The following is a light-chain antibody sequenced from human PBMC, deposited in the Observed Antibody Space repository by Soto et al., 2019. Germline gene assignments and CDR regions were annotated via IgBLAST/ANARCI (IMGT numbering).Light chain of an antibody. CDR2: DAS. CDR3: QQRSNWPPFT. V-gene: IGKV3-11*01. CDR1: QSVSSY. Sequence: EIVLTQSPATLSLSPGERATLSCRASQSVSSYLAWYQQKPGQAPRLLIYDASNRATRIPARFSGSGSGTDFTLTISSLEPEDFAVYYCQQRSNWPPFTFGPGTKVYIK. J-gene: IGKJ3*01.